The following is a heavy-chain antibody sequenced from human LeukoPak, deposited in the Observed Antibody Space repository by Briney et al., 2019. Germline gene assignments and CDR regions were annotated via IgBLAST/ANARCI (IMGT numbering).Heavy chain of an antibody. J-gene: IGHJ4*02. V-gene: IGHV4-31*03. CDR2: IYYSGST. CDR3: ARGIEYYDILTGYSKGFDY. Sequence: SQTLSLTCTVSGGSISSGGYYWSWIRQHPGKGLEWIGYIYYSGSTYYNPSLKSRVTISVDTSKNQFSLKLSSVTAADTAVYYCARGIEYYDILTGYSKGFDYWGQGTLVTVSS. CDR1: GGSISSGGYY. D-gene: IGHD3-9*01.